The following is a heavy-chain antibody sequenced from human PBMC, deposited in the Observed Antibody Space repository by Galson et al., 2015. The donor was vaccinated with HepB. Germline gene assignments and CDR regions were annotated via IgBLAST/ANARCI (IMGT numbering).Heavy chain of an antibody. J-gene: IGHJ4*02. CDR1: GFTFSRYA. V-gene: IGHV3-48*02. D-gene: IGHD2-2*02. CDR3: ARSGDCNNYGCYNSLDY. Sequence: SLRLSCAASGFTFSRYAMNWVRQAPGKGLEWVSYISNTITDYADSVKGRFTISRDNAKDSLYLQMNSLRDEDTAVYYCARSGDCNNYGCYNSLDYWGQGTLVTVSS. CDR2: ISNTIT.